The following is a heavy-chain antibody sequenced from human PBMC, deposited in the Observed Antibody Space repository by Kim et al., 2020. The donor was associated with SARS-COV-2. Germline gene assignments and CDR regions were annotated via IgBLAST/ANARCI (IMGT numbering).Heavy chain of an antibody. CDR2: ISSSSSTI. CDR3: ARRGYNWNDGGFDY. V-gene: IGHV3-48*02. J-gene: IGHJ4*02. Sequence: GGSLRLSCAASGFTFSSYSMNWVRQAPGKGLEWVSYISSSSSTIYYADSVKGRFTISRDNAKNSLYLQMNSLRDEDTAVYYCARRGYNWNDGGFDYWGQGTLVTVSS. CDR1: GFTFSSYS. D-gene: IGHD1-20*01.